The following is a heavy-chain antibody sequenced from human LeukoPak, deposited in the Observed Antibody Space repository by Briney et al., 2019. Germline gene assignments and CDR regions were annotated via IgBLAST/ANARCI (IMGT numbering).Heavy chain of an antibody. CDR2: FDPEDGET. CDR1: GYTLTELS. D-gene: IGHD3-22*01. V-gene: IGHV1-24*01. Sequence: GASVKVSCKVSGYTLTELSMHWVRQAPGKGLEWMGGFDPEDGETIYAQKFQGRVTMTEDTSTDTAYMELSSLRAEDTAVYYCATDRPPGLYDSSGYSKGLFYWGQGTLVTVSS. J-gene: IGHJ4*02. CDR3: ATDRPPGLYDSSGYSKGLFY.